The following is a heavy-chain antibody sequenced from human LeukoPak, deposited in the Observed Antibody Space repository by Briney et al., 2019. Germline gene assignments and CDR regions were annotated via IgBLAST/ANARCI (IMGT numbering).Heavy chain of an antibody. CDR3: ARDVSHYYYFYYGMDV. V-gene: IGHV3-33*08. D-gene: IGHD5/OR15-5a*01. CDR1: GFSFNSYD. CDR2: ISYDGLTK. J-gene: IGHJ6*02. Sequence: GGSLSLSCATSGFSFNSYDMHWIRQAPGKGLEWVAIISYDGLTKNYEDPAKGPLPDARDNAKDTLYLQMNILRAEDTAVYYCARDVSHYYYFYYGMDVWAQGTTVSVFS.